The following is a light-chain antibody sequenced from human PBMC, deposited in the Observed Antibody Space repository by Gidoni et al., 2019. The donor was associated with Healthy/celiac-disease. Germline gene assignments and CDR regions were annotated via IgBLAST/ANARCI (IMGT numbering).Light chain of an antibody. V-gene: IGKV3-20*01. CDR2: GAS. CDR3: QQYGSSLFT. J-gene: IGKJ3*01. Sequence: EIVLRPSPGTLSVSPGESATLSCRASTSISSSYLAWYQQKPGQAPRLLIYGASSRATGIPDRFSGSGSGTDFTLTISRLGPEDFAVYYCQQYGSSLFTFGPGTKVEIK. CDR1: TSISSSY.